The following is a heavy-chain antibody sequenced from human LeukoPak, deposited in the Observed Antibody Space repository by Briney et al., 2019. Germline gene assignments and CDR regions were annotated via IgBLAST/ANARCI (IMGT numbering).Heavy chain of an antibody. J-gene: IGHJ4*02. Sequence: GGSLRLSCAASGFTFTSYWMHWVRQAPGKGLVWVSRIDSDGGGTIYADSVKGRFTISSDNAKNSLYLQMNSLRAEDTAVDYCARYFDNTGLSWRRFDYWGQGALVTVSS. V-gene: IGHV3-74*01. CDR3: ARYFDNTGLSWRRFDY. CDR1: GFTFTSYW. CDR2: IDSDGGGT. D-gene: IGHD3-22*01.